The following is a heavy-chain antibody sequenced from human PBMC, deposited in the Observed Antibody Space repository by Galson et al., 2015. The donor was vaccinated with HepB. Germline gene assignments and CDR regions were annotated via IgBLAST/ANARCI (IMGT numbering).Heavy chain of an antibody. J-gene: IGHJ4*02. V-gene: IGHV3-49*03. CDR2: IRSKAYGGTI. CDR3: TRDPRDYYGSGSYSWYFDY. CDR1: GFTFGDYA. D-gene: IGHD3-10*01. Sequence: SLRLSCAASGFTFGDYAMSWFRQAPGKGLEWVGFIRSKAYGGTIEYAASVKGRFTISRDDSKSIAYLQMNSLKTEDTAVYYCTRDPRDYYGSGSYSWYFDYWGQGTLVTVSS.